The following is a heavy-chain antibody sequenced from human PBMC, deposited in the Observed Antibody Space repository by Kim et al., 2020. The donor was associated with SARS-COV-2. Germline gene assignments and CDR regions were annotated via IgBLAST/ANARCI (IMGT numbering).Heavy chain of an antibody. CDR2: ISSSSSYI. J-gene: IGHJ4*02. CDR1: GFTFSSYS. CDR3: ARDQTDYDFWSGYYSPYFDY. Sequence: GGSLRLSCAASGFTFSSYSMNWVRQAPGKGLEWVSSISSSSSYIYYADSVKGRFTISRDNAKNSLYLQMNSLRAEDTAVYYCARDQTDYDFWSGYYSPYFDYWGQGTLVTVSS. D-gene: IGHD3-3*01. V-gene: IGHV3-21*01.